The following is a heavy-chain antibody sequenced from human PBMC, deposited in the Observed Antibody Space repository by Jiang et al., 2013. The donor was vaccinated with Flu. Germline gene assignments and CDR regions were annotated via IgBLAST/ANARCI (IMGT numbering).Heavy chain of an antibody. J-gene: IGHJ6*02. CDR2: IHHIGTT. Sequence: SGPGLVKPSETLTLTCAVSGWSLSSGNNYWTWIRQPPGKGLEWIGFIHHIGTTNYKPSLKSRVTISMDMSKNEFSLQVTSVSAADTAIYYCARDAYSQNWNVPYGVDVWGQGITVTVSS. CDR3: ARDAYSQNWNVPYGVDV. V-gene: IGHV4-61*01. CDR1: GWSLSSGNNY. D-gene: IGHD1-1*01.